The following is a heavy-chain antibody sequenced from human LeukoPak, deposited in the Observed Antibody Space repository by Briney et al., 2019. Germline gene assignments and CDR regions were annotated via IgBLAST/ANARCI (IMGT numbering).Heavy chain of an antibody. V-gene: IGHV3-21*01. CDR2: ISSSSSYI. CDR1: GFTFSSYS. D-gene: IGHD4-23*01. Sequence: PGGSLRLSCAASGFTFSSYSMNWVRQAPGKGLEWVSSISSSSSYIYSADSVKGRFTISRDNAKNSLYMQMESLRDEDTAIYYCARDTLEYSNSPDALDIWGQGTMVTVSS. J-gene: IGHJ3*02. CDR3: ARDTLEYSNSPDALDI.